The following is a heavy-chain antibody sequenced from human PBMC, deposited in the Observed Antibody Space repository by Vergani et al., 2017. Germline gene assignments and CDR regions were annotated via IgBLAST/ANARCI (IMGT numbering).Heavy chain of an antibody. D-gene: IGHD3-22*01. CDR3: ERERGPLRYYYDSSGYYYYFDY. CDR1: GGSISSGGYY. V-gene: IGHV4-31*03. J-gene: IGHJ4*02. CDR2: IYYRGST. Sequence: VQLQESGPGLVKPSQTLSLTCTVSGGSISSGGYYWSWLRQHPGKGLEWIGYIYYRGSTYYNPSLKSRVTISVDTSKNQFSLKLSSVTAADTAVYYCERERGPLRYYYDSSGYYYYFDYWGQGTLVTVSS.